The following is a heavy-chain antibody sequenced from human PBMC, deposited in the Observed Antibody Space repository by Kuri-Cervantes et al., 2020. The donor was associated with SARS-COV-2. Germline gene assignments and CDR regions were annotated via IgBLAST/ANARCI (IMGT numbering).Heavy chain of an antibody. CDR3: TSSCYQLLPHYYYYYGMDV. Sequence: SETLSLTFAVSGGSISSGGYSWSWIRQPPGKGLEWIGYIYLSGSTYYNPSLKSRVTISVDRSKNQFSLMLISVTAADTDVYYCTSSCYQLLPHYYYYYGMDVWGQGTTVTVSS. CDR2: IYLSGST. J-gene: IGHJ6*02. CDR1: GGSISSGGYS. D-gene: IGHD2-2*01. V-gene: IGHV4-30-2*01.